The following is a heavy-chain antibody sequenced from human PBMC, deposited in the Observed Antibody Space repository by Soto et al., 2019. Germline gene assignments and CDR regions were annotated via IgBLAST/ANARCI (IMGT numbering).Heavy chain of an antibody. CDR1: GGTFSSYA. CDR2: IIPIFGTA. V-gene: IGHV1-69*13. J-gene: IGHJ6*02. D-gene: IGHD5-18*01. Sequence: ASVKVSCKASGGTFSSYAISWVRQAPGQGLEWMGGIIPIFGTANYAQKFQGRVTITADESTSTAYMELSSLRSEDTAVYYCARDPGVYSLALNYYGMDVWGQGTTVTVSS. CDR3: ARDPGVYSLALNYYGMDV.